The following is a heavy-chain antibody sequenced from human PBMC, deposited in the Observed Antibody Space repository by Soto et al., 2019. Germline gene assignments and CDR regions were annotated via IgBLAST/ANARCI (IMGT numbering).Heavy chain of an antibody. Sequence: GASVKVSCKASGYTSSDYYIYWLRQAPGQGLECMGWINPDTGDTNYAQKFQGRVTMTRDTSITTAYLELNSLTTDDTALYFCAGGGSFLLSPLDPWGQGTLVTVSS. D-gene: IGHD3-3*01. CDR1: GYTSSDYY. J-gene: IGHJ5*02. CDR3: AGGGSFLLSPLDP. V-gene: IGHV1-2*02. CDR2: INPDTGDT.